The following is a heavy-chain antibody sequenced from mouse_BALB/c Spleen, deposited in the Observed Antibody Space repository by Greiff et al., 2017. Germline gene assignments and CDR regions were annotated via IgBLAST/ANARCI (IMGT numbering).Heavy chain of an antibody. CDR2: ISSGGST. CDR1: GFTFSSYA. CDR3: AREEDYYGSWFAY. V-gene: IGHV5-6-5*01. D-gene: IGHD1-2*01. Sequence: EVMLVESGGGLVKPGGSLKLSCAASGFTFSSYAMSWVRQTPEKRLEWVASISSGGSTYYPDSVKGRFTISRDNARNILYLQMSSLRSEDTAMYYCAREEDYYGSWFAYWGQGTLVTVSA. J-gene: IGHJ3*01.